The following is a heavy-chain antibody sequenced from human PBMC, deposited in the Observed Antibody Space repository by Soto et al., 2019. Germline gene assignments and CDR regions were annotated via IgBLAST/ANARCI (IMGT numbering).Heavy chain of an antibody. D-gene: IGHD3-22*01. V-gene: IGHV3-74*01. CDR1: GFTFSSYW. CDR2: INSDGSST. Sequence: EVQLVESGGGLVQPGGSLRLSCAASGFTFSSYWMHWVRQAPGKGLVWVSRINSDGSSTSYADSVKGRFTISRDNTKNKLYLQMNSLRAEDTAVYYCARDRYYYYDSSGYYGGPRVYFDLWGRGTLVTVSS. CDR3: ARDRYYYYDSSGYYGGPRVYFDL. J-gene: IGHJ2*01.